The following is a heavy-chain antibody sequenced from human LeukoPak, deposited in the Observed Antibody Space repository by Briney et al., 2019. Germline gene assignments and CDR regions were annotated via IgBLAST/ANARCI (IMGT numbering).Heavy chain of an antibody. CDR1: GFTFSSYS. V-gene: IGHV3-21*01. CDR3: ATAEGYFDY. CDR2: ISSSSSYI. J-gene: IGHJ4*02. Sequence: GGSLRLSCAASGFTFSSYSVNWVRQAPGKGLEWVSSISSSSSYIYYADSVEGRFTISRDNAKNSLYLQMNSLRAEDTAVYYCATAEGYFDYWGQGTLVTVSS.